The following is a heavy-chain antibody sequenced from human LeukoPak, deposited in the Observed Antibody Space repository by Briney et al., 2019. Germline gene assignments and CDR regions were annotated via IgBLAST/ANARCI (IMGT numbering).Heavy chain of an antibody. V-gene: IGHV3-48*01. Sequence: GGSLRLSCAASGFTFSSYSMNWVRQAPGKGLEWLSYISSSSSIIYYADSVKGRFTISRDNAKNSLYLQMNSLRADDTAVYYCARGGSYYPDYWGQGTLVTVSS. CDR1: GFTFSSYS. CDR2: ISSSSSII. J-gene: IGHJ4*02. D-gene: IGHD3-10*01. CDR3: ARGGSYYPDY.